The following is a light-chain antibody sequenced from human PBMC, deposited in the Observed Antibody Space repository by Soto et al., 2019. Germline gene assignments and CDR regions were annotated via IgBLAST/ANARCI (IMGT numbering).Light chain of an antibody. CDR3: QQYGSSPRT. CDR2: GAS. CDR1: QSVTSN. J-gene: IGKJ1*01. V-gene: IGKV3-20*01. Sequence: IVLTQSPAALSLSPGERATLSCRASQSVTSNLAWYQQKPGQAPRLLIYGASSRATGIPDRFSGSGSGTDFTLTISRLEPEDFAVYYCQQYGSSPRTCGQGTKV.